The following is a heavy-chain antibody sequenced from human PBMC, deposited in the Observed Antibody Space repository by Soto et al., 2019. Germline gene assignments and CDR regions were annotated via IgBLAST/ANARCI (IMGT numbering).Heavy chain of an antibody. CDR1: GFSFTSSA. V-gene: IGHV1-58*01. J-gene: IGHJ6*01. D-gene: IGHD3-10*02. CDR3: AADTGYYVNDYFYYGMEF. Sequence: SVEVSCKASGFSFTSSAGQWVRQARGQRLEWIGRIVVESGHTCYGQKFQERVTITRDRSTSRAVMELGSLRSEGRAGYYCAADTGYYVNDYFYYGMEFWGQGTTVTVSS. CDR2: IVVESGHT.